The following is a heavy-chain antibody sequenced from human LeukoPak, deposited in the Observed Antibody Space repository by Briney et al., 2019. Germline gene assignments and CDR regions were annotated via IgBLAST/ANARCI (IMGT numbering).Heavy chain of an antibody. CDR2: IYYSGST. D-gene: IGHD3-16*02. Sequence: SETLSLTCTVSGGSISSYYWSWIRQPPGKGLEWIGYIYYSGSTNYNPSLKSRVTISVDTSKNQFSLKLSSVTAADTAVYYCARRSYYDYVWGSYRQGYYFDYWGQGTLVTVSS. CDR1: GGSISSYY. V-gene: IGHV4-59*12. CDR3: ARRSYYDYVWGSYRQGYYFDY. J-gene: IGHJ4*02.